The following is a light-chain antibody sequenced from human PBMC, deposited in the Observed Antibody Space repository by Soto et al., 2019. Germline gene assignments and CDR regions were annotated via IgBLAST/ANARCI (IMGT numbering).Light chain of an antibody. CDR2: DVS. Sequence: QSVLTQPASVSGSPGQSITISCTGTSSDVGGYNYVSWYQQHPGKAPKLMIYDVSNRPSGVSDRFSGSRSGNTASRTISGLQAEDEADYYCSSYTRSTTRVVFGGGTTLTVL. CDR1: SSDVGGYNY. V-gene: IGLV2-14*03. CDR3: SSYTRSTTRVV. J-gene: IGLJ2*01.